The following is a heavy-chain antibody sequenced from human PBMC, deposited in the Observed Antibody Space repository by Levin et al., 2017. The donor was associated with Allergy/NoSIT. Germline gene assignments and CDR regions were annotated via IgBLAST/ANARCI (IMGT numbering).Heavy chain of an antibody. CDR2: IRQDGSEK. Sequence: AGGSLRLSCAASGFTFSSYWMSWVRQVPGKGLEWVANIRQDGSEKKYVGSVKGRFTISRDNAKNSVYLQMNSLRVEDTAVYYCAKDNWAQRHIDAFDVWGRGTMVTVSS. J-gene: IGHJ3*01. CDR3: AKDNWAQRHIDAFDV. D-gene: IGHD7-27*01. V-gene: IGHV3-7*01. CDR1: GFTFSSYW.